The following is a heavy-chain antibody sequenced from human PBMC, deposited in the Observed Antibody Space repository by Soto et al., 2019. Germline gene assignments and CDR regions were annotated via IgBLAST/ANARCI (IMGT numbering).Heavy chain of an antibody. CDR3: ARGFPVYYYGSGTVYYYYGMDV. V-gene: IGHV3-33*01. Sequence: GGSLRLSCAASGFTFSSYGMHWVRQAPGKGLEWVAVIWYDGSNKYYADSVKGRFTISRDNSKNTLYLQMNSLRAEDTAVYYCARGFPVYYYGSGTVYYYYGMDVWGQGTTVTVSS. J-gene: IGHJ6*02. CDR1: GFTFSSYG. D-gene: IGHD3-10*01. CDR2: IWYDGSNK.